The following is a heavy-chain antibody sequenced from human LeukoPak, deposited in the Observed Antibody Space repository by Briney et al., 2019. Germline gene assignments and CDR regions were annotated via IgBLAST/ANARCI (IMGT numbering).Heavy chain of an antibody. Sequence: PGGSLRLSCAASGFTFSSYSMNWVRQAPGKGLEWVSSISSSSSYIYYADSVKGRFTISRDNAKNSLYLQMNSLRAEDTAVYYCAREARFLEWLPLDYWGQGTLVTVSS. CDR2: ISSSSSYI. J-gene: IGHJ4*02. V-gene: IGHV3-21*01. D-gene: IGHD3-3*01. CDR1: GFTFSSYS. CDR3: AREARFLEWLPLDY.